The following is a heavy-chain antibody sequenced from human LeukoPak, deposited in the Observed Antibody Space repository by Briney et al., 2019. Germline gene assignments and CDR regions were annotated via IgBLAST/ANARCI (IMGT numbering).Heavy chain of an antibody. CDR1: GGSISSYY. J-gene: IGHJ6*03. Sequence: SETLSLTCTVSGGSISSYYWSWIRQPAGKGLEWIGHIYTSGSTNYNPSLKSRVTMSVDTSKNQFSLKLSSVTAADTAVYYCARDLPRGIHYYYYMDVWGKGTTVTVSS. D-gene: IGHD3-16*01. CDR3: ARDLPRGIHYYYYMDV. V-gene: IGHV4-4*07. CDR2: IYTSGST.